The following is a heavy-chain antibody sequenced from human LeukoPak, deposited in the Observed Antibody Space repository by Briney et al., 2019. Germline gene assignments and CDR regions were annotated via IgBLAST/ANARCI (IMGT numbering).Heavy chain of an antibody. D-gene: IGHD3-22*01. CDR3: ARNRGASGYYWVDY. V-gene: IGHV4-34*01. J-gene: IGHJ4*02. CDR2: INHSGNT. Sequence: PSETLSLTCAVYGGSFSGFYWSWIRQPPGKGLEWIGEINHSGNTNYNPSLKSRVTISADTSKNQFSLNLSSVTAADTAVYYCARNRGASGYYWVDYWGQGTLVSVSS. CDR1: GGSFSGFY.